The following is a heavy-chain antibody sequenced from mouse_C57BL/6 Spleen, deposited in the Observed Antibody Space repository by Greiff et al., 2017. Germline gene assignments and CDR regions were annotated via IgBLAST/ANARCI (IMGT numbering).Heavy chain of an antibody. J-gene: IGHJ4*01. Sequence: QVQLQQPGAELVMPGASVKLSCKASGYTFTSYWMHWVKQRPGQGLEWIGEIDPSDSYTNYNQKFKGKSTLTVDKSSSTAYMQLSILTSEDSAVYYCARHYGSDAMYYWGQGTSVTVSS. CDR2: IDPSDSYT. V-gene: IGHV1-69*01. D-gene: IGHD1-1*01. CDR1: GYTFTSYW. CDR3: ARHYGSDAMYY.